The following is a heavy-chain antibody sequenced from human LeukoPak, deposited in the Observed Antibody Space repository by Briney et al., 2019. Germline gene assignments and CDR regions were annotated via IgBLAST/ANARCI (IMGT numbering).Heavy chain of an antibody. V-gene: IGHV1-18*01. J-gene: IGHJ4*02. D-gene: IGHD2-15*01. CDR1: GYTFSSYG. CDR3: ARDRYCSGGTCYTGRGIDF. CDR2: ISANNGNT. Sequence: GASVKVSCKASGYTFSSYGISWVRQAPGQGLEWMGWISANNGNTDSAQNLQDKVAMTTDTSTSTAYLELKSLTSGDTAVYYCARDRYCSGGTCYTGRGIDFWGQGTLVTVSS.